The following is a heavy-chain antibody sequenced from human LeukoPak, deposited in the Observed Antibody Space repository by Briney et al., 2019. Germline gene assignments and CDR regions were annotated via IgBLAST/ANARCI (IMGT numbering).Heavy chain of an antibody. V-gene: IGHV3-23*01. Sequence: SGGSLRLSCAASGILFSNTAMNWARQSTGRGLEWVSAISGGGERAFYADSVKGRFTISRDNSKNILYLQMNSLTADDTAIYYCGKDGGQYSSGPEFDPRGQGALVTVSS. CDR1: GILFSNTA. CDR2: ISGGGERA. CDR3: GKDGGQYSSGPEFDP. D-gene: IGHD6-19*01. J-gene: IGHJ5*02.